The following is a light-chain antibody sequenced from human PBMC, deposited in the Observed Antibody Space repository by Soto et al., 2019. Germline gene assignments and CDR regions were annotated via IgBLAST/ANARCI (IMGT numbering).Light chain of an antibody. CDR3: CSYTSSSIDYV. J-gene: IGLJ1*01. CDR2: EVS. V-gene: IGLV2-14*01. CDR1: SSDVGGYNY. Sequence: QSALTQPASVSGSPGQSITISCTGTSSDVGGYNYVSWYQQHPGKAPKLMIYEVSNRASGVSNRFSGSKSGNTASLTISGLQADDEADYYCCSYTSSSIDYVFGTGTKVNVL.